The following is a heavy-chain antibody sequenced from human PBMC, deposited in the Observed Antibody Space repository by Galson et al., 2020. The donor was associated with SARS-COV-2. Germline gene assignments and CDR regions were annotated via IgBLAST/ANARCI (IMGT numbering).Heavy chain of an antibody. V-gene: IGHV3-53*01. CDR1: GFTVSSNY. D-gene: IGHD1-26*01. CDR3: AREVGAVIDY. J-gene: IGHJ4*02. CDR2: IYSGGST. Sequence: SCAASGFTVSSNYMSWVRQAPGKGLEWVSVIYSGGSTYYADSVKGQFTISRDNSKNTLYLQMNSLRAEDTAVYYCAREVGAVIDYWGQGTLVTVSS.